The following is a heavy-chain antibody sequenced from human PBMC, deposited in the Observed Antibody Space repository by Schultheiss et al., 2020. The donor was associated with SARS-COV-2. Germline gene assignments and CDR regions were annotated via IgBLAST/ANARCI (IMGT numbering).Heavy chain of an antibody. CDR2: INPSTGYI. V-gene: IGHV3-21*01. Sequence: GGSLRLSCAASGFTFSSYTMNWVRQAPGKGLEWVSSINPSTGYIFYEDSVKGRFTISRDNAKNSLFLQMNSLRAEDTAVYYCARYIISFGGILVSGFDYWGQGTLVTVSS. CDR3: ARYIISFGGILVSGFDY. D-gene: IGHD3-16*02. J-gene: IGHJ4*02. CDR1: GFTFSSYT.